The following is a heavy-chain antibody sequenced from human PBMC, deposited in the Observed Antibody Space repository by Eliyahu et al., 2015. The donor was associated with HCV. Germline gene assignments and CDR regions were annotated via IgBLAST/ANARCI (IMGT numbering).Heavy chain of an antibody. J-gene: IGHJ4*02. CDR1: GFTFDVYA. CDR3: AKETYGDYEGFDY. Sequence: EVQLVESGGGLVQPGRSLRLSCAASGFTFDVYAMHWVRQAPGKGLEWVSGISWNSGSIGYADSVKGRFTISRDNAKNSLYLQMNSLRAEDTALYYCAKETYGDYEGFDYWGQGTLVTVSS. CDR2: ISWNSGSI. D-gene: IGHD4-17*01. V-gene: IGHV3-9*01.